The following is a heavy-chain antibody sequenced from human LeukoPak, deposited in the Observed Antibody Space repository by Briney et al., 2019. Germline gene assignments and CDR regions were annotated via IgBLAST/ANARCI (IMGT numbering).Heavy chain of an antibody. D-gene: IGHD4-23*01. CDR1: GYTFTSYG. CDR3: ARGTRGVNSPYFDY. Sequence: ASVKVSCKASGYTFTSYGISWVRQSPGQGLEWMGWISAYNGNTNYAQKLQGRVTMTTDTSTSTAYMELRSLRSDDTAVYYCARGTRGVNSPYFDYWGQGTLVTVSS. V-gene: IGHV1-18*01. CDR2: ISAYNGNT. J-gene: IGHJ4*02.